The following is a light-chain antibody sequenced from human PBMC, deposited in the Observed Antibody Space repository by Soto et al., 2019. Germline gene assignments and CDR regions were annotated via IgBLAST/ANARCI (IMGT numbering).Light chain of an antibody. Sequence: ENVLTQSPGTLSLSPGERATLSCRASQSVSSSYLTWYQQKPGQAPRLLIYGASSRATDIPDRFSGSGSGTDFTRTISRLEPEDFAVYYCQQYDSSPVTFGQGTQLEIK. V-gene: IGKV3-20*01. CDR1: QSVSSSY. CDR3: QQYDSSPVT. J-gene: IGKJ2*01. CDR2: GAS.